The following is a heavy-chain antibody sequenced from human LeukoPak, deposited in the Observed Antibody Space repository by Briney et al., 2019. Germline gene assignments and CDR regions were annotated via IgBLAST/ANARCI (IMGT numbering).Heavy chain of an antibody. V-gene: IGHV3-74*01. J-gene: IGHJ5*02. CDR1: GFTFSDAW. CDR2: INSDGINT. D-gene: IGHD3-22*01. CDR3: ARDLGQYYDTSDNWFDP. Sequence: GGSLRLSCAASGFTFSDAWMSWVRQAPGKGLVWVSRINSDGINTSYADSVKGRFTISRDNAKNTLNLQMNSLRAEDTAVYYCARDLGQYYDTSDNWFDPWGQGTLVTVSS.